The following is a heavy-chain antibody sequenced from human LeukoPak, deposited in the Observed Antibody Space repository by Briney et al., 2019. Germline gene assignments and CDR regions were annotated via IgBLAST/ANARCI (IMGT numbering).Heavy chain of an antibody. CDR3: ARGEVSASLYYFDF. CDR1: GYTFTTYG. CDR2: VSGYTGNT. D-gene: IGHD1-14*01. Sequence: GASVKVSCKTSGYTFTTYGVRWVRQAPGHGLEWMGWVSGYTGNTNYAERFQGRVTMTIDASTSTVYMELTNLRSDDTAVYFCARGEVSASLYYFDFWGQGTLVTVS. V-gene: IGHV1-18*01. J-gene: IGHJ4*02.